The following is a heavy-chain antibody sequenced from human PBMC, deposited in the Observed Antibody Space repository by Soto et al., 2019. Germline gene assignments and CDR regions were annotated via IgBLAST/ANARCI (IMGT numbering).Heavy chain of an antibody. CDR3: AREMEEVIQYYFDY. J-gene: IGHJ4*02. CDR1: GGTFSSYA. Sequence: SVKVSCKASGGTFSSYAISWVRKAPGQGLEWMGGIIPIFGTANYAQKFQGRVTITADESTSTAYMELSSLRSEDTAVYYRAREMEEVIQYYFDYWGQGTLVTVSS. D-gene: IGHD2-21*01. V-gene: IGHV1-69*13. CDR2: IIPIFGTA.